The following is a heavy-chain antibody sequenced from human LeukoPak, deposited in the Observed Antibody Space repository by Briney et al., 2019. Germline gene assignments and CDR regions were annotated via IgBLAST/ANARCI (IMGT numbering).Heavy chain of an antibody. V-gene: IGHV1-46*02. D-gene: IGHD1-7*01. J-gene: IGHJ5*02. Sequence: ASVKLSCKASPYTFDKYYIHWVRQAPGQGLEWMGVINPSGRSTSYAQQFQGRVTVTRDTSTSTVYMDLSSLRSEDSAVYYCARDSPELQRRNWFDPWGQGTLVTVSS. CDR1: PYTFDKYY. CDR3: ARDSPELQRRNWFDP. CDR2: INPSGRST.